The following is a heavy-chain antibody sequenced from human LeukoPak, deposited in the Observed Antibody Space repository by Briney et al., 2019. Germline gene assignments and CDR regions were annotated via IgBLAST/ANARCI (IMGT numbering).Heavy chain of an antibody. Sequence: ASVKVSCKASGYTFTGYYMHWVRQAPGQGLEWMARINPNSGGTNYAQKFQGRVTMTRDTSISTAYMELSRLRSDDTAVYYCARDLGAVAAGDYWGQGNLVTVSS. V-gene: IGHV1-2*06. CDR1: GYTFTGYY. J-gene: IGHJ4*02. CDR2: INPNSGGT. CDR3: ARDLGAVAAGDY. D-gene: IGHD6-19*01.